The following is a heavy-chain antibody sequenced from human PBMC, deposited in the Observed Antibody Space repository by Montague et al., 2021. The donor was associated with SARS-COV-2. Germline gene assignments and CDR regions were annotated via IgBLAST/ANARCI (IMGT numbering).Heavy chain of an antibody. D-gene: IGHD3-10*01. Sequence: SETLSLTCAVHGTSFSGYYWNWIRQPPGKGLEWIGEINHGGSTKYSSSLKSRLTISADTSKNQFSLKLTSVAAADTAVYYCARLRDGVVPSPILGVGSYYSYSYIDVWGRGTTVTVSS. V-gene: IGHV4-34*01. CDR2: INHGGST. CDR3: ARLRDGVVPSPILGVGSYYSYSYIDV. J-gene: IGHJ6*03. CDR1: GTSFSGYY.